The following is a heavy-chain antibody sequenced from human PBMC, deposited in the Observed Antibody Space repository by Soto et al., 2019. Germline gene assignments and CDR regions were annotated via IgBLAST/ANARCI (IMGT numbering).Heavy chain of an antibody. CDR3: ARHHGTYEYEDLDC. Sequence: ASVKVSCKASGYTFIAYHVNWVRQAPGQGLEWMGWINPDSGGANYAQNFQGRVTLTRDTSISTAYMELSWLRSDDTAVYYCARHHGTYEYEDLDCWGQGTLVTVSS. J-gene: IGHJ4*02. CDR1: GYTFIAYH. CDR2: INPDSGGA. V-gene: IGHV1-2*02. D-gene: IGHD3-3*01.